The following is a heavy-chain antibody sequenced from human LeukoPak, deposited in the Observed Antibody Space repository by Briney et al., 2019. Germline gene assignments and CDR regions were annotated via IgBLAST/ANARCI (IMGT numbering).Heavy chain of an antibody. CDR1: GFTFSSYW. V-gene: IGHV3-7*01. Sequence: GGSLRLSCAASGFTFSSYWMSWVRQAPGKGLEWVANIKQDGSEKYYVDSVKGRFTISRDNAKNSLYLQMNSLRAEDTAMYYCAREIGTSYYDFWGGYYTANYFDYWGQGTLVTVSS. CDR3: AREIGTSYYDFWGGYYTANYFDY. J-gene: IGHJ4*02. CDR2: IKQDGSEK. D-gene: IGHD3-3*01.